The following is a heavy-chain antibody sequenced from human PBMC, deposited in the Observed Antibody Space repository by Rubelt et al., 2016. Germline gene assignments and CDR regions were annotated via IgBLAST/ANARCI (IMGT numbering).Heavy chain of an antibody. CDR2: IGPGGDIT. CDR3: AKYREVTRSAFDT. CDR1: GFTFSSFT. Sequence: EVQLVESGGGLGQPGGSLRLSCAASGFTFSSFTMAWVRQGPGKGLEWVSVIGPGGDITYYADSVKGRFTISRDNSRKTVYLQMNSLRAEDTAVYFCAKYREVTRSAFDTWGQGTMVAVSS. J-gene: IGHJ3*02. D-gene: IGHD2-21*02. V-gene: IGHV3-23*04.